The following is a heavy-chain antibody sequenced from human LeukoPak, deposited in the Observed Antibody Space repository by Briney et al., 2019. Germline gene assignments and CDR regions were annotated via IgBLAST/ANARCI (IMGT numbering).Heavy chain of an antibody. J-gene: IGHJ4*02. CDR3: ARTGIAAAGSYFDY. Sequence: GASVKVSCKASGGTFSSYAISWVRQAPGQGLEWMGGIIPIFGTANCAQKFQGRVTITADESTSTAYMELSSLRSEDTAVYYCARTGIAAAGSYFDYWGQGTLVTVSS. V-gene: IGHV1-69*13. CDR1: GGTFSSYA. CDR2: IIPIFGTA. D-gene: IGHD6-13*01.